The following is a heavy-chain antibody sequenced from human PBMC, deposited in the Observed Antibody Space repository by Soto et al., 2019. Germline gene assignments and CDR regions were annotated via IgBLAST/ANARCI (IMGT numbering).Heavy chain of an antibody. Sequence: QITLKESGPTLVKPTQTLTLTCTFSGFSLTTSGVGVGWIRQPPGKALEWLALIYGVDDKRYSPSLKSRLTLTVDPSKNQVVLTMPNMDPVDTATHYCARRDYYGSGNLGMVVWGQGTTVTVSS. CDR2: IYGVDDK. CDR1: GFSLTTSGVG. CDR3: ARRDYYGSGNLGMVV. J-gene: IGHJ6*02. V-gene: IGHV2-5*02. D-gene: IGHD3-10*01.